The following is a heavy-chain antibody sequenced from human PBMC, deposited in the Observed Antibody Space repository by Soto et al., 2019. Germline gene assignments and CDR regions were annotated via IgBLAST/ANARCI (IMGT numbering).Heavy chain of an antibody. J-gene: IGHJ6*02. CDR1: GYTFTSYY. CDR3: ARELRFLERLPDPLYYYGMDV. D-gene: IGHD3-3*01. V-gene: IGHV1-46*01. Sequence: ASVKVSCKASGYTFTSYYMHWVRQAPGQGLEWMGIINPSGGSTSYAQKFQGRVTMTRDTSTSTVYMELSSLRSEDTAVYYCARELRFLERLPDPLYYYGMDVWGQGTTVTVSS. CDR2: INPSGGST.